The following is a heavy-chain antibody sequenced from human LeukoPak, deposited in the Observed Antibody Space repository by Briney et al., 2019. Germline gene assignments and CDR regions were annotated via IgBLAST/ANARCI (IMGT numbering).Heavy chain of an antibody. CDR1: GYTFTGYY. Sequence: ASVKVSCKASGYTFTGYYMHWVRQAPGQGLEWMGWINPNSGGTNYAQKFQGRVTMTRDTSISTAYMELSRLRSDDTAVYYCARGSSSWRPTQYYYYYYMDVWGKGTTVTVSS. D-gene: IGHD6-13*01. CDR2: INPNSGGT. V-gene: IGHV1-2*02. J-gene: IGHJ6*03. CDR3: ARGSSSWRPTQYYYYYYMDV.